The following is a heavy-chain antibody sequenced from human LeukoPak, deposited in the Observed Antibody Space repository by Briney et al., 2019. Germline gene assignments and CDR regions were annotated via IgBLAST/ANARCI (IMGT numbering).Heavy chain of an antibody. CDR3: ARRDGCNLGPTGFDP. Sequence: PSETLSLTCTVSGCSVSSGGYYWSWIRQPPGKGLEWIGYISYSGSTNYNPSLKSRVTISLDTSKNQFSLKLSSVTAADTAVYYCARRDGCNLGPTGFDPWGQGTLVTVSS. J-gene: IGHJ5*02. CDR1: GCSVSSGGYY. V-gene: IGHV4-61*08. D-gene: IGHD5-24*01. CDR2: ISYSGST.